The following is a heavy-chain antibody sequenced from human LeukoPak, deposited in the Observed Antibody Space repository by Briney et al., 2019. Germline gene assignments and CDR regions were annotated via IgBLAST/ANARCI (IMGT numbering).Heavy chain of an antibody. CDR2: IIPIFGSA. D-gene: IGHD5-12*01. J-gene: IGHJ5*02. Sequence: SVKVSCKASGGTFSSYAISWVRQAPGQGLEWMGGIIPIFGSANYAQNFQGRVTITADESTTTAYMELSSLRSEDTAVYYCARVGDDVVAGGSWFDPWGQGTLVTVSS. CDR1: GGTFSSYA. V-gene: IGHV1-69*01. CDR3: ARVGDDVVAGGSWFDP.